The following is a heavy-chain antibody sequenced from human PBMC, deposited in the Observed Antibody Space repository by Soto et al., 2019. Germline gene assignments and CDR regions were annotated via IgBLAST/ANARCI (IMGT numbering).Heavy chain of an antibody. CDR3: AKARRGDYVVSGLDP. J-gene: IGHJ5*02. D-gene: IGHD4-17*01. V-gene: IGHV3-23*01. CDR2: ISGSGGST. Sequence: EVQLLESGGGLVQPGGPLRHSCAASGFTFSSYAMSWVRQAPGKGLEWVSTISGSGGSTYYADSVKGRFTISRDNSKNTLYLHMNSLRAEDTAVYYCAKARRGDYVVSGLDPWGQGTLVTVSS. CDR1: GFTFSSYA.